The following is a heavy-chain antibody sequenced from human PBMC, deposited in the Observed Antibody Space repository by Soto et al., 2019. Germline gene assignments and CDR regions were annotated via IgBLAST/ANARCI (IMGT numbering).Heavy chain of an antibody. J-gene: IGHJ4*01. CDR1: GFSLNTPGVG. CDR3: AHTPAAYSGCDLAY. D-gene: IGHD5-12*01. CDR2: IYWDDEN. V-gene: IGHV2-5*02. Sequence: QITLRESGPTLVKPTQTLTLTCSFSGFSLNTPGVGVAWIRQPPGKALEWLALIYWDDENRYSPTLRGRLTLSKDTPRSLDVLTMNNMAPVDTATYYCAHTPAAYSGCDLAYWGQGSLVIVSS.